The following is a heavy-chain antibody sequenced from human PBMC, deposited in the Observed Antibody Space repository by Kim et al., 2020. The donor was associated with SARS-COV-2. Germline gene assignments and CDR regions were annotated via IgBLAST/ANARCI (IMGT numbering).Heavy chain of an antibody. CDR3: AKSSQPDTAMATFDY. CDR2: ISYDGSNK. D-gene: IGHD5-18*01. J-gene: IGHJ4*02. CDR1: GLTFSSYG. V-gene: IGHV3-30*18. Sequence: GGSLRLSCAASGLTFSSYGMHWVRQAPGKGLEWVAVISYDGSNKYYADSVKGRFTISRDNSKNTLYLQMNSLRAEDTAVYYCAKSSQPDTAMATFDYWGQGTLVTVSS.